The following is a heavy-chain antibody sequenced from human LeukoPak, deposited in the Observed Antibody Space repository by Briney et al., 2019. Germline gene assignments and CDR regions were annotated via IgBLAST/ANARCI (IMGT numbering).Heavy chain of an antibody. D-gene: IGHD1-26*01. Sequence: GGSLRLSCAASGFTFSSYAMHWVRQAPGKGLEYVSAISSNGGSTYYANSAKGRFTISRDNSKNTLYLQMGSLRAEDMAVYYCARDRGEWEAEFDYWGQGTLVTVSS. CDR2: ISSNGGST. V-gene: IGHV3-64*01. CDR3: ARDRGEWEAEFDY. J-gene: IGHJ4*02. CDR1: GFTFSSYA.